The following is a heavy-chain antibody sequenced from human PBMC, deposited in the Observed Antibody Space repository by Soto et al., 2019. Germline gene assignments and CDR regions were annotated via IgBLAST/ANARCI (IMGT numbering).Heavy chain of an antibody. D-gene: IGHD3-10*01. J-gene: IGHJ6*03. CDR2: ISGSGGST. V-gene: IGHV3-23*01. Sequence: EVQLLEFGGGLVQPGGSLRLSCAASGFTFSTYVMSWVRQAPGRGLEWVSDISGSGGSTYYADAVKGRFTISRDNSKNTLYLQMDSLRAEDTAVYYCAKEGVAYYYYMDVWGKGTTVTVSS. CDR1: GFTFSTYV. CDR3: AKEGVAYYYYMDV.